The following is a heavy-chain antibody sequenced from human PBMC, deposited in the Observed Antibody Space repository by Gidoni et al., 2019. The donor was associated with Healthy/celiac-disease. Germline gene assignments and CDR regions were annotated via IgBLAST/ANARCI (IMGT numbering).Heavy chain of an antibody. Sequence: EVQLVESGGGLVKPGGSLRLSCAASGFTFSNAWMSWVRQAPGKGLEWVGRIKSKTDGGTTDYAAPVKGRFTISRDDSKNTLYLQMNSLKTEDTAVYYCTTSGFRITMIVVVNYYWGQGTLVTVSS. CDR3: TTSGFRITMIVVVNYY. J-gene: IGHJ4*02. CDR1: GFTFSNAW. CDR2: IKSKTDGGTT. D-gene: IGHD3-22*01. V-gene: IGHV3-15*01.